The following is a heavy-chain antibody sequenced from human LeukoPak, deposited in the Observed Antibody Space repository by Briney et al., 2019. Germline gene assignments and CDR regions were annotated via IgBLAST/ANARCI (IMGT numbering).Heavy chain of an antibody. V-gene: IGHV4-39*07. CDR1: GGSISSSSYY. J-gene: IGHJ3*02. CDR3: ARGPLLRYFAGAFDI. Sequence: SETLSLTCTVSGGSISSSSYYWGWIRQPPGKGLEWIGSIYYSGSTYYNPSLKSRVTISVDTSKNQFSLKLSSVTAADTAVYYCARGPLLRYFAGAFDIWGQGTMVTVSS. CDR2: IYYSGST. D-gene: IGHD3-9*01.